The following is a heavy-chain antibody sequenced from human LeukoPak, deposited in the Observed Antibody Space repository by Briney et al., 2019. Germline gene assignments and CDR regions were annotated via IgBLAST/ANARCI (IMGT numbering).Heavy chain of an antibody. Sequence: ASVKVSCKASGYTFTSYGISWVRQAPGQGLEWMGRISAYNGNTNYAQKLQGRVTMTTDTSTSTAYMELRSLRSDDTAVYYCARDRIAARPSPPSFDYWGQGTLVTVSS. J-gene: IGHJ4*02. CDR1: GYTFTSYG. V-gene: IGHV1-18*01. CDR3: ARDRIAARPSPPSFDY. D-gene: IGHD6-6*01. CDR2: ISAYNGNT.